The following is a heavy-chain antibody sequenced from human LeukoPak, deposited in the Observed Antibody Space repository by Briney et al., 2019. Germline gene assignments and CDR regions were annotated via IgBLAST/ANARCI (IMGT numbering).Heavy chain of an antibody. J-gene: IGHJ5*02. D-gene: IGHD6-6*01. CDR1: GFTVSSNH. Sequence: PGGSLRLSCAASGFTVSSNHMSWIRQAPGKGLEWVSFIYSDGTTYYVDSVQGRFTISRDSSKNTLHLQMNSVRAEDTAIYYCARETSGFDPWGQGTLVTVSS. V-gene: IGHV3-53*01. CDR3: ARETSGFDP. CDR2: IYSDGTT.